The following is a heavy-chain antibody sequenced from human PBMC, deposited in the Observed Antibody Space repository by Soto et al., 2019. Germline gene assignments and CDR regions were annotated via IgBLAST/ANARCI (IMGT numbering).Heavy chain of an antibody. CDR2: ISSDGGNE. D-gene: IGHD3-10*01. CDR3: AKGGYGACTYYAS. Sequence: QVQLVESGGGVVQHGRSLRLSCAASGFTFCSYGINWVSKAPGKGMEWVAVISSDGGNEYYADSLKDRFSSSRDNSKNTLYLQMNSLRAEDTAVYYCAKGGYGACTYYASWGQGTLVTFSS. J-gene: IGHJ5*02. V-gene: IGHV3-30*18. CDR1: GFTFCSYG.